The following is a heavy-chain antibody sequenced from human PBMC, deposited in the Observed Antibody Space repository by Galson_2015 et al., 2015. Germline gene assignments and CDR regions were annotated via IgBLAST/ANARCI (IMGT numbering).Heavy chain of an antibody. CDR1: GYTFTGHY. J-gene: IGHJ4*02. CDR2: LHPNSANT. D-gene: IGHD5-24*01. V-gene: IGHV1-2*04. CDR3: ARQTADGYKLDF. Sequence: SVKVSCKASGYTFTGHYLHWVRQAPGQGLEWMGWLHPNSANTNYAQNFQAWVTMTWDTSISTAYLEMSRLRSDDTAVYYCARQTADGYKLDFWGQGTLVTVSS.